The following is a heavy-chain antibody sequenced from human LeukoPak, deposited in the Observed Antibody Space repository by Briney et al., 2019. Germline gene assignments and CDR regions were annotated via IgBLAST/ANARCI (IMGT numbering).Heavy chain of an antibody. D-gene: IGHD1-14*01. Sequence: GASLKISCQTSGYSFNTFMIAWVRQAPGRGLEWLGLVYPLDSETRYGPSFQGQVTISADKSTSSAFLQWDSLKASDTAMYYCVRHNTGADYWGQGTLVTVSS. CDR3: VRHNTGADY. J-gene: IGHJ4*02. V-gene: IGHV5-51*01. CDR1: GYSFNTFM. CDR2: VYPLDSET.